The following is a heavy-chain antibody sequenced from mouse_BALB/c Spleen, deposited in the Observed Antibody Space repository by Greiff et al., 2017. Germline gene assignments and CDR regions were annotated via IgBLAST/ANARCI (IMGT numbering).Heavy chain of an antibody. J-gene: IGHJ2*01. CDR1: GFTFSSFG. Sequence: DVKLVESGGGLVQPGGSRKLSCAASGFTFSSFGMHWVRQAPEKGLEWVAYISSGSSTIYYADTVKGRFTISRDNPKNTLFLQMTSLRSEDTAMYYCARSLLLRLDYWGQGTTLTVSS. CDR3: ARSLLLRLDY. CDR2: ISSGSSTI. V-gene: IGHV5-17*02. D-gene: IGHD1-1*01.